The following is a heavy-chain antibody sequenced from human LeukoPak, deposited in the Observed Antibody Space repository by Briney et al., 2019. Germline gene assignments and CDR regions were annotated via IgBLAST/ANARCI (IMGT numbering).Heavy chain of an antibody. Sequence: ASVKVSCKASGYTFTGYYMHWVRQAPGQGLEWMGWLNPSTGGTDFAQKFQGRVTLTRDTSLTTAYMGLTSLSSDDTAVYYCARSERVKGIFDFWGQGTLVIVSS. D-gene: IGHD1-1*01. CDR3: ARSERVKGIFDF. CDR1: GYTFTGYY. V-gene: IGHV1-2*02. J-gene: IGHJ4*02. CDR2: LNPSTGGT.